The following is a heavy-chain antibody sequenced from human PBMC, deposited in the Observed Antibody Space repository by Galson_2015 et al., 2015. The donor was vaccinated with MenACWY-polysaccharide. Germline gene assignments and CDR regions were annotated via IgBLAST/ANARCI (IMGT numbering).Heavy chain of an antibody. J-gene: IGHJ5*02. Sequence: SVKVSCKASGYTFTGNFIHWVRQAPGQGLEWMGWINPNSGATSYAQKFQGRVTMTRDTSINTAYMELNRLRSDDTAVYYCARAPTYQQAEGNWFVPWGQGTPVTVSS. V-gene: IGHV1-2*02. CDR3: ARAPTYQQAEGNWFVP. CDR1: GYTFTGNF. CDR2: INPNSGAT. D-gene: IGHD2-2*01.